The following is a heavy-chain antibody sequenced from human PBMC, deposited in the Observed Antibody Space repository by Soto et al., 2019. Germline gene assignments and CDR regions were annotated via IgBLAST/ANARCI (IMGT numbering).Heavy chain of an antibody. CDR2: INWNGGST. CDR3: ARDVYYYDGLHDS. D-gene: IGHD3-22*01. J-gene: IGHJ4*02. Sequence: GGSLRLSCAASGFTFDDYGMSWVRQAPGKGLEWVPGINWNGGSTGYADSVKGRFTISRDNAKKSLYLQMNSLRAEDTALYYWARDVYYYDGLHDSWGQGTLVTVSS. CDR1: GFTFDDYG. V-gene: IGHV3-20*04.